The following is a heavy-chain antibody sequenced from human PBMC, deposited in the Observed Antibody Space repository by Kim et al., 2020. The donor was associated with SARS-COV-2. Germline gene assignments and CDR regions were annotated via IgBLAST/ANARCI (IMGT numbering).Heavy chain of an antibody. CDR3: ARDRAARWLRFGGLDY. D-gene: IGHD5-12*01. J-gene: IGHJ4*02. V-gene: IGHV3-30*01. Sequence: SGKGRFTISKDNSTNTLYLQRNSLRAEDTAVYYCARDRAARWLRFGGLDYWGQGTLVTVSS.